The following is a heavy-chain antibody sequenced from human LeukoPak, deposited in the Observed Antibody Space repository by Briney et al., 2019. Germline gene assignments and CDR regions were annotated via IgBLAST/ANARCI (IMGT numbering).Heavy chain of an antibody. J-gene: IGHJ4*02. CDR1: GYTLTELS. CDR2: FDPEDGET. D-gene: IGHD5-18*01. V-gene: IGHV1-24*01. Sequence: GASVKVSCKXSGYTLTELSMHWVRQAPGKGLEWMGSFDPEDGETIYAQKFQGRVTMTEDTSTDTAYMELSSLRSEDTAVYYCATVGYGYNYFDYWGQGTLVTVSS. CDR3: ATVGYGYNYFDY.